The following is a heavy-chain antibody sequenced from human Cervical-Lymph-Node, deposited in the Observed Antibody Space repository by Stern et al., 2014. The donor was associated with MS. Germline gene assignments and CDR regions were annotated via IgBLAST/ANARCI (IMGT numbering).Heavy chain of an antibody. D-gene: IGHD1-26*01. J-gene: IGHJ4*02. CDR3: TSRHSGSSDY. Sequence: VQLVQSGGGLVQPGGSLRLSCAASGFTSSDHYMDWVRQAPGKGLAWVGRSRNKANNYIIEYAASVKGRFTISRDDSKNSLYLQINSLKTEDTAVYYCTSRHSGSSDYWGQGTLVAVSS. V-gene: IGHV3-72*01. CDR1: GFTSSDHY. CDR2: SRNKANNYII.